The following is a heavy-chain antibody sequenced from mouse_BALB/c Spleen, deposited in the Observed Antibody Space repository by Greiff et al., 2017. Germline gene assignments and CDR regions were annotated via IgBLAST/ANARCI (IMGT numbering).Heavy chain of an antibody. CDR1: GYTFTSYW. J-gene: IGHJ4*01. CDR2: INPSNGRT. D-gene: IGHD2-1*01. V-gene: IGHV1S81*02. Sequence: QVHVKQPGAELVKPGASVKLSCKASGYTFTSYWMHWVKQRPGQGLEWIGEINPSNGRTNYNEKFKSKATLTVDKSSSTAYMQLSSLTSEDSAVYYCAREGGNYVGYYAMDYWGQGTSVTVSS. CDR3: AREGGNYVGYYAMDY.